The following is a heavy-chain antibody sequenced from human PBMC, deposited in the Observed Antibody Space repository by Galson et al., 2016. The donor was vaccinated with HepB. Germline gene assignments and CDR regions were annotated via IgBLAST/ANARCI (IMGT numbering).Heavy chain of an antibody. J-gene: IGHJ1*01. CDR2: IYYSGST. V-gene: IGHV4-30-4*01. CDR3: ARDGGAAARYFQH. Sequence: TLSLTCTVSGGSISRGDYYWSWIRQPPGKGLEWIGYIYYSGSTYYDPSLKSRVTISVDTSKNQFSLKLRSVTATDTAVYYCARDGGAAARYFQHWGQGTLVTVSS. D-gene: IGHD6-13*01. CDR1: GGSISRGDYY.